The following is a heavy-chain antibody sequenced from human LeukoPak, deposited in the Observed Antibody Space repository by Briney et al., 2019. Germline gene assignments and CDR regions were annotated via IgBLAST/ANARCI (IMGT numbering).Heavy chain of an antibody. CDR2: INHSGST. V-gene: IGHV4-34*01. Sequence: SETLSLTCAVYGGSFSGYYWSWIRQPPGKGLEWIGEINHSGSTNYNPSLKSRVTISVDTSKNQFSLKLSSVTAADTAVYYCARVTEGRYYGSRKKYYYYYMDVWGKGTTVTVSS. J-gene: IGHJ6*03. CDR3: ARVTEGRYYGSRKKYYYYYMDV. D-gene: IGHD3-10*01. CDR1: GGSFSGYY.